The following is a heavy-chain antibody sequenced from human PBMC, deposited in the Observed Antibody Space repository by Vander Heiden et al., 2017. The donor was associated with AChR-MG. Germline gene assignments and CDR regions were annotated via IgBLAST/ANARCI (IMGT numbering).Heavy chain of an antibody. CDR1: GFPFRNSG. V-gene: IGHV3-33*01. CDR3: VRVAGWLLFDALDI. J-gene: IGHJ3*02. CDR2: IWSDGNER. D-gene: IGHD2-15*01. Sequence: QVNLVESGGGVVQPGRSLRLSCSASGFPFRNSGMHWVRQAPGKGLEWVAVIWSDGNERYYGDSVKGRFTISRDNSNNTLYLQMNSLRVEDTGIYYCVRVAGWLLFDALDIWGRGIMVTVSS.